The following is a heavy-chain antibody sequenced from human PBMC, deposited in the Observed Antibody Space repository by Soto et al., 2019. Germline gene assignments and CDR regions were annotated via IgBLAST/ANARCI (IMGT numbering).Heavy chain of an antibody. CDR2: IYHSGST. Sequence: SETLSLTCAVSGGSISSSNWWSWVRQPPGKGLEWIGEIYHSGSTNYNPSLKSRVTISVDKSKNQFSLKLSSVTAADTAVYYCARAGRAGIAAAISPWFDPWGQGTLVTVSS. D-gene: IGHD6-13*01. CDR3: ARAGRAGIAAAISPWFDP. CDR1: GGSISSSNW. J-gene: IGHJ5*02. V-gene: IGHV4-4*02.